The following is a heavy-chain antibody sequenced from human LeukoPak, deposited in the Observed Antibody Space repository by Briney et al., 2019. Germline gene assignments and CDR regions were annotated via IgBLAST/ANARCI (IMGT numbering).Heavy chain of an antibody. CDR3: ASSISSWYVFDY. D-gene: IGHD6-13*01. CDR2: IYYSGST. CDR1: GGSISSGGYS. V-gene: IGHV4-30-4*07. J-gene: IGHJ4*02. Sequence: SETLSLTCAVSGGSISSGGYSWSWIRQPPGKGLEWIGYIYYSGSTYYNPSLKSRVTISVDTSKNQFSLKLSSVTAADTAVYYCASSISSWYVFDYWGQGTLVTVSS.